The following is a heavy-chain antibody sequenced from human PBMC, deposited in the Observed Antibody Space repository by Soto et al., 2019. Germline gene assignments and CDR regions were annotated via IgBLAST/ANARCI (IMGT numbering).Heavy chain of an antibody. J-gene: IGHJ2*01. CDR1: RFTFSTYS. V-gene: IGHV3-48*01. CDR2: ISGSSSTI. Sequence: EVQLVESGGGLVQPGGSLRLSCAASRFTFSTYSMNWVRQAPGKGLEWVSYISGSSSTIYYADSVKGRFTISRDNAKNSLYLQMNSLRAEDPAVYYCAGSGSPYWYFDLWGRGTLVTVSS. CDR3: AGSGSPYWYFDL. D-gene: IGHD1-26*01.